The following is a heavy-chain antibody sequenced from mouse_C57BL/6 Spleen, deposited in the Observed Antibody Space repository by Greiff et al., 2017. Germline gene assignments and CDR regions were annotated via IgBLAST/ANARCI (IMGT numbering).Heavy chain of an antibody. CDR3: SKSPGNSPLNAMDY. J-gene: IGHJ4*01. CDR1: GYAFSSYW. Sequence: QVQLQQSGAELVKPGASVKLSCKASGYAFSSYWMNWVKQRPGKGLEWIGQINPGDGDTNYNGKFKGKATLTADKSSKTTYMQLISLTSADSAVYFCSKSPGNSPLNAMDYWGQGTSVTVSS. CDR2: INPGDGDT. D-gene: IGHD1-1*01. V-gene: IGHV1-80*01.